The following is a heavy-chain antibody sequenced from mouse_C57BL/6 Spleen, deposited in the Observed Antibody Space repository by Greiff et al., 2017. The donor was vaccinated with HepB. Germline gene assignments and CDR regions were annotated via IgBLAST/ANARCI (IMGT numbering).Heavy chain of an antibody. CDR3: ARRGLLSGYYYAMDY. CDR2: ISGGGGNT. Sequence: EVKLVESGGGLVKPGGSLKLSCAASGFTFSSYTMSWVRQTPEKRLEWVATISGGGGNTYYPDSVKGRFTISRDNAKNTLYLQMSSLRSEDTALYYCARRGLLSGYYYAMDYWGQGTSVTVSS. D-gene: IGHD2-3*01. V-gene: IGHV5-9*01. CDR1: GFTFSSYT. J-gene: IGHJ4*01.